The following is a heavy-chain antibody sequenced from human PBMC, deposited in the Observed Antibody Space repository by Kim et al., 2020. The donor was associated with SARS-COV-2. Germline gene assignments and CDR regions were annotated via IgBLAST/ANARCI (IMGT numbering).Heavy chain of an antibody. Sequence: GRFTISRDNAKNSLYLQMNSLRAEDTAVYYCARDQYYDFWSGYYSGAFDIWGQGTMVTVSS. J-gene: IGHJ3*02. CDR3: ARDQYYDFWSGYYSGAFDI. D-gene: IGHD3-3*01. V-gene: IGHV3-11*04.